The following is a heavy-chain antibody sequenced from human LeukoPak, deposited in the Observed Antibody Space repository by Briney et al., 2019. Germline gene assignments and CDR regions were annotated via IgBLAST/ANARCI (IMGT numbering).Heavy chain of an antibody. CDR3: AKDRGNYYFDY. V-gene: IGHV3-23*01. J-gene: IGHJ4*02. Sequence: GGSLRLSCAASGFTFSSYAMNWVRQTPGKGLEWVSALSSSGGGTYYADSVKGRFTVSRDNSKNTLYLQMSSLRAEDTAVYYFAKDRGNYYFDYWGRVSLVMVSS. CDR2: LSSSGGGT. CDR1: GFTFSSYA. D-gene: IGHD4-11*01.